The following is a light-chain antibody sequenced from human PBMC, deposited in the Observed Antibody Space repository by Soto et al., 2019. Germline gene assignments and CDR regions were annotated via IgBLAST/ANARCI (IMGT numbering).Light chain of an antibody. V-gene: IGKV3-20*01. CDR2: GAS. J-gene: IGKJ5*01. Sequence: DIVLTQSPGTLSLSPGETATLSCRASQTVSSNYLAWCQQKPGHAPRLLIYGASRRATGIPDRFNGSGSGTDFTLTISRLEPDDFGVYICQQYSALPMTFGQGTRLEIK. CDR1: QTVSSNY. CDR3: QQYSALPMT.